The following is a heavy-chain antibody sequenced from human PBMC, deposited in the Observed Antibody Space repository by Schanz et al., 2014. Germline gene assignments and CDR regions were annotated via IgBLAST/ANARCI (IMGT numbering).Heavy chain of an antibody. CDR1: GGTFSRFP. CDR3: ARAGQDYSDSSGYATYYFGN. J-gene: IGHJ4*02. CDR2: IIPILDIT. V-gene: IGHV1-69*02. Sequence: QVQLVQSGAAVKKPGSSVKVSCKASGGTFSRFPISWVRQAPGQGLEWMGTIIPILDITNYAQKFQGRVTITADKSTSTAYMELSNLRSEDTAVYYCARAGQDYSDSSGYATYYFGNWGQGTLVTVSS. D-gene: IGHD3-22*01.